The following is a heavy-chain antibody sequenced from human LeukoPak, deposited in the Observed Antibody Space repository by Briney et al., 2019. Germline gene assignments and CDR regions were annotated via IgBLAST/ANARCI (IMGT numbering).Heavy chain of an antibody. J-gene: IGHJ6*02. D-gene: IGHD1-26*01. CDR2: ISSSSSYI. V-gene: IGHV3-21*01. Sequence: GGSLRLSCAASGFTFSSYSMNWVRQAPGKGLEWVSSISSSSSYIYYADSVKGRFTISGDNAKNSLYLQMNSLRAEDTAVYYCARGGISVLVGATTNYYYYGMDVWGQGTTVTVSS. CDR1: GFTFSSYS. CDR3: ARGGISVLVGATTNYYYYGMDV.